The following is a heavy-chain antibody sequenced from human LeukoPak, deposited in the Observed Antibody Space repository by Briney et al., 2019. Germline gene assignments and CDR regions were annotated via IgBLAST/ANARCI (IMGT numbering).Heavy chain of an antibody. Sequence: SETLSLTCTVSDGSISSSSYYWGWIRQPPGKGLEWIGNIYYSGSTYYNPSLKSRVTISVDTSKNQFSLKLSSVTAADTAVYSCARDQGRWLVRTFDYWGQGTLVTVSS. CDR1: DGSISSSSYY. D-gene: IGHD6-19*01. J-gene: IGHJ4*02. CDR3: ARDQGRWLVRTFDY. CDR2: IYYSGST. V-gene: IGHV4-39*07.